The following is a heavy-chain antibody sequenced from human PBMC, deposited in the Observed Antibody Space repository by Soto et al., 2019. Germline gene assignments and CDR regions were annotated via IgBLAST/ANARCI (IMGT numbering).Heavy chain of an antibody. V-gene: IGHV5-51*01. CDR1: GYIFTNYW. CDR2: IYTGDSDT. CDR3: ARLQHGGAVVAHY. D-gene: IGHD6-19*01. Sequence: LGESLKISCKGSGYIFTNYWIGWVRQMPGKGLEWMGIIYTGDSDTRYSPSFQGQVTISADKSVSTAYLQWTSLKASDTAMYYCARLQHGGAVVAHYWGQGTLVTVSS. J-gene: IGHJ4*02.